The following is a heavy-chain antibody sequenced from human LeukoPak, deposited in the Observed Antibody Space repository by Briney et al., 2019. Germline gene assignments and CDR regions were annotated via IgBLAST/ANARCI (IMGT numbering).Heavy chain of an antibody. CDR1: GYTFTDYY. V-gene: IGHV1-2*02. D-gene: IGHD4-17*01. Sequence: ASVKVSCKASGYTFTDYYIHWVRQAPGQGLEWMGWISGGTNYAQKFQGRVTMTRDTSISTAYMELDTLRSDDTAVYFCARSTTVTSSRFDPWGQGTLVTVSS. CDR3: ARSTTVTSSRFDP. J-gene: IGHJ5*02. CDR2: ISGGT.